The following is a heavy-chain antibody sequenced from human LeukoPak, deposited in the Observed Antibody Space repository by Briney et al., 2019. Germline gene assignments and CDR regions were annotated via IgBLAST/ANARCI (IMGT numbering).Heavy chain of an antibody. J-gene: IGHJ4*02. V-gene: IGHV1-18*01. CDR3: ARDLPPLTYYYDSNALGRLDY. CDR2: ISAYNGNT. D-gene: IGHD3-22*01. Sequence: ASVKVSCKASGYTFTSYGISWVRQAPGQGLEWMGWISAYNGNTNYAQKLQGRVTMTTDTSTSTAYMELRSLRSDDTAVYYCARDLPPLTYYYDSNALGRLDYWGQGTLVTVSS. CDR1: GYTFTSYG.